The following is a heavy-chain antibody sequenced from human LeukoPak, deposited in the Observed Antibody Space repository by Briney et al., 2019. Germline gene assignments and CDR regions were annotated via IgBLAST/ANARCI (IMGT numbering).Heavy chain of an antibody. CDR1: GFTFSNCN. J-gene: IGHJ4*02. V-gene: IGHV3-21*01. CDR3: ARDRYFDY. Sequence: GGSLRLSCAASGFTFSNCNMNWVRQAPGKGLEWVSSISSSSSYIYYADSVKGRFTISRDNAKNSLYLQINSLRAEDTAVYYCARDRYFDYWGQGTLVTVSS. CDR2: ISSSSSYI.